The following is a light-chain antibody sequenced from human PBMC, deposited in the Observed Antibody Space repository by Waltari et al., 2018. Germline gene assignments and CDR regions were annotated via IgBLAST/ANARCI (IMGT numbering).Light chain of an antibody. V-gene: IGLV4-69*01. Sequence: QVVLTQSPSASASRGASVKLTCTLSSGHSTYAIAWHQQQPGKGPRFLMKVHSGGTQFKGDGIPDRFTGSSSGSERYLTISSLQSDDEADYYCQTWGTGVHVVFGGGTKLTVL. J-gene: IGLJ2*01. CDR2: VHSGGTQ. CDR1: SGHSTYA. CDR3: QTWGTGVHVV.